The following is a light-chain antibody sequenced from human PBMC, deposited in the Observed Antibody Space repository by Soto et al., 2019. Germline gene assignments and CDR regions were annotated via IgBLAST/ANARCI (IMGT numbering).Light chain of an antibody. V-gene: IGKV1D-13*01. J-gene: IGKJ3*01. CDR3: QQFDDSPFT. CDR2: DAS. Sequence: AIQLTQSPSSLSAYVGDSVSITCRASQGIRSAVAWYQQKPGRPPKLLIYDASSLEVGVPSRFSGSRSGTDFILTVSSLQPEDFATYYWQQFDDSPFTFGPGTKVDIK. CDR1: QGIRSA.